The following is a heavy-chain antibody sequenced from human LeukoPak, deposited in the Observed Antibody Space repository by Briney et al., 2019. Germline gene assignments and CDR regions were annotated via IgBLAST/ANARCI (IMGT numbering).Heavy chain of an antibody. V-gene: IGHV4-39*01. D-gene: IGHD2-15*01. J-gene: IGHJ3*02. CDR1: GGSISSSSYY. Sequence: PSETLSLTCTVSGGSISSSSYYWGWIRQPPGKGLEWMGTIYYSGSTYYNPSLKSRVTISVDTSKNQFSLKLSSVTAADTAVYYCARTGQSSSGVFDIWGQGTMVTVSS. CDR2: IYYSGST. CDR3: ARTGQSSSGVFDI.